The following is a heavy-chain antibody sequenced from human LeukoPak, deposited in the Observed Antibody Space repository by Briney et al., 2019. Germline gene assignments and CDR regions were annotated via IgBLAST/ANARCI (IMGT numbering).Heavy chain of an antibody. V-gene: IGHV4-34*01. CDR3: ARGRGSYSG. CDR1: GGSISGYY. D-gene: IGHD1-26*01. Sequence: SETLSLTCTVSGGSISGYYWSWIRQPPGKGLEWIGEINHSGSTNYNPPLKSRVTISVDTSKNQFSLKLSSVTAADTAVYYCARGRGSYSGWGQGTLVTVSS. CDR2: INHSGST. J-gene: IGHJ4*02.